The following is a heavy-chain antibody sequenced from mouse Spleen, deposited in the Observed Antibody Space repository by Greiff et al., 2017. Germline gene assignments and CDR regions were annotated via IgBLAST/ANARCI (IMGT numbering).Heavy chain of an antibody. V-gene: IGHV2-6-1*01. CDR2: IWSDGST. D-gene: IGHD1-1*01. CDR1: GFSLTSYG. J-gene: IGHJ4*01. CDR3: ARHNDGSLYAMDY. Sequence: VQLVESGPGLVAPSQSLSITCTISGFSLTSYGVHWVRQPPGKGLEWLVVIWSDGSTTYNSALKSRLSISKDNSKSQVFLKVNSLQADDTAMYYCARHNDGSLYAMDYWGQGTSVTVSS.